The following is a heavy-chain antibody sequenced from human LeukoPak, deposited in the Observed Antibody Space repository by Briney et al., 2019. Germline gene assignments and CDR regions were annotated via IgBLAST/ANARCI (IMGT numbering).Heavy chain of an antibody. CDR1: GFTFSSYG. Sequence: PGGSLRLSCAASGFTFSSYGMHWVRQAPGKGLEWVAVIWYDGSNKYYADSVKGRFTISRDNSKNTLYLQMNSLRAEDTAVYYCARDSTQLWFYHLDYWGQGTLVTVSS. V-gene: IGHV3-33*01. D-gene: IGHD5-18*01. CDR2: IWYDGSNK. J-gene: IGHJ4*02. CDR3: ARDSTQLWFYHLDY.